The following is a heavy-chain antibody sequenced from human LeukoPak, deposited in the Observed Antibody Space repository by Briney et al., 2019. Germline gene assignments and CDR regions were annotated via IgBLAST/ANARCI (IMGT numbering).Heavy chain of an antibody. CDR2: INWNGGST. Sequence: TGGSLRLSCAASGFTFEDYGMSWVRQAPGKGLEWVSGINWNGGSTGYADSVKGRFTISRDNAKNSPYLQMNSLRAEDTALYYCARARDPRFFYYYYYMDVWGKGTTVTVSS. CDR1: GFTFEDYG. D-gene: IGHD3-10*01. CDR3: ARARDPRFFYYYYYMDV. J-gene: IGHJ6*03. V-gene: IGHV3-20*04.